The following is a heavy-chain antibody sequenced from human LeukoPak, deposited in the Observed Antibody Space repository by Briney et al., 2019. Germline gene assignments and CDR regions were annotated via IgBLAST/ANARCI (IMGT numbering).Heavy chain of an antibody. CDR2: ISSRSTYI. CDR1: RFTFSTYS. D-gene: IGHD5-18*01. V-gene: IGHV3-21*01. CDR3: ARDRGYSYGVFDY. Sequence: GGSLRLSCAASRFTFSTYSMNWVRQAPGKGLEWVSSISSRSTYIYYADSVKGRFTISRDNAKNSLYLQMNSLRAEDTAVYYCARDRGYSYGVFDYWGQGTLVTVSS. J-gene: IGHJ4*02.